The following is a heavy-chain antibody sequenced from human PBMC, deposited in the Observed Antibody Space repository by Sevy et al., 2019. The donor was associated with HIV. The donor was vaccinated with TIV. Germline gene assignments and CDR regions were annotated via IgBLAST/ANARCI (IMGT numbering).Heavy chain of an antibody. CDR1: GFTFSSYA. V-gene: IGHV3-23*01. J-gene: IGHJ6*02. CDR2: ISGSGGST. D-gene: IGHD4-17*01. Sequence: GGSLRLSCAASGFTFSSYAMSWVRQAPGKGLEWVSAISGSGGSTYYADSVKGRFTISRDNSKNTLYLQMNSLRAEDTAVYYSAKDPVRPRGEIAMVVWGQGTTVTVSS. CDR3: AKDPVRPRGEIAMVV.